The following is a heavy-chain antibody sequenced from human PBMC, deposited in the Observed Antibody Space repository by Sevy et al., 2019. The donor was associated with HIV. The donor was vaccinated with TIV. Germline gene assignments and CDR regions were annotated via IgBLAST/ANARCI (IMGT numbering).Heavy chain of an antibody. CDR2: IYTSGNT. Sequence: SETLSLTCSVSGGSISPYYWSWIRQPAGKGLEWIGRIYTSGNTNYNPSLKSRVTMSVDTSNKQFSLKLYSVTAADTAGYYCAIVAMTTVNTGGYYYYFGLDVWGQGTTVTVSS. CDR3: AIVAMTTVNTGGYYYYFGLDV. J-gene: IGHJ6*02. V-gene: IGHV4-4*07. D-gene: IGHD4-17*01. CDR1: GGSISPYY.